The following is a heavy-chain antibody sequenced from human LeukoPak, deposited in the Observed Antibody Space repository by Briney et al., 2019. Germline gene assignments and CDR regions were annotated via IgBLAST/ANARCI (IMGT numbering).Heavy chain of an antibody. D-gene: IGHD3-3*01. J-gene: IGHJ5*02. V-gene: IGHV4-61*02. Sequence: PSETLSLTCTVSGGSISSGSYYWSWIRQPAGKGLEWIGRIYTSESTNYNPSLKSRVTISVDTSKNQFSLKLSSVTAADTAVYYCARDHYDFWSGYYRENWFDPWGQGTLVTVSS. CDR2: IYTSEST. CDR1: GGSISSGSYY. CDR3: ARDHYDFWSGYYRENWFDP.